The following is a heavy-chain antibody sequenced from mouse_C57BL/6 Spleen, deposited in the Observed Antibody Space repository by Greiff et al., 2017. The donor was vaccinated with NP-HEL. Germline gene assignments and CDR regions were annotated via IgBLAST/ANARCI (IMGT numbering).Heavy chain of an antibody. V-gene: IGHV1-39*01. J-gene: IGHJ1*03. CDR3: ASPYYSNSYWYFDV. CDR2: INPNYGTT. D-gene: IGHD2-5*01. CDR1: GYSFTDYN. Sequence: VQLQQSGPELVKPGASVKISCKASGYSFTDYNMNWVKQSNGKSLEWIGVINPNYGTTSYNQKFKGKATLTVDQSSSTAYMQLNSLTSEDSAVYYCASPYYSNSYWYFDVWGTGTTVTVSS.